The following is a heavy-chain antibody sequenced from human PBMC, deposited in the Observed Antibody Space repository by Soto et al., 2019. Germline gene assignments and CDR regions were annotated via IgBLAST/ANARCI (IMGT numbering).Heavy chain of an antibody. D-gene: IGHD3-22*01. CDR2: ISGSGGST. Sequence: EVQLLESGGDLVQPGGSLRLSCAASGFTFSSYAMSWVRQAPGKGLEWVSAISGSGGSTYYADSVKGRFTISRDNSKNTLYLQMNSLRAEDTAVYYCAKGGYYDSSGYYYAFDYWGQGTLVTVSS. V-gene: IGHV3-23*01. CDR3: AKGGYYDSSGYYYAFDY. CDR1: GFTFSSYA. J-gene: IGHJ4*02.